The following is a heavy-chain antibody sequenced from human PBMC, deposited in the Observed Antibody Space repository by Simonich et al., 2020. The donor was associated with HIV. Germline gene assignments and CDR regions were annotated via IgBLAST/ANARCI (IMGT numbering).Heavy chain of an antibody. CDR2: ISSSSRYI. V-gene: IGHV3-21*01. Sequence: EVQLVESGGGLVKPGGSLRLSCAASGFTFSSYTMNWVRQAPGKGLEWVASISSSSRYIYYADSVKGRFTSSRDNAKNALYLQMNSLRAEDTAVYYCARDRSSGWSHNWFDPWGQGILVTVSS. D-gene: IGHD6-19*01. J-gene: IGHJ5*02. CDR3: ARDRSSGWSHNWFDP. CDR1: GFTFSSYT.